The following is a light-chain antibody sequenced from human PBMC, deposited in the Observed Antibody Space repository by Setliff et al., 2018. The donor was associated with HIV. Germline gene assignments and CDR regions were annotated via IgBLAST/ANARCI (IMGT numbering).Light chain of an antibody. J-gene: IGLJ1*01. Sequence: SALTQPPSASATPGQRATISCSGSNSNIGSNTVNWYQQLPGTAPKLLIYSNNQRPSGVPDRFSGSKSGTSASLAISGLQSEDEADYYCAVWDNGLKGYVFGTGTKVTVL. CDR2: SNN. CDR1: NSNIGSNT. CDR3: AVWDNGLKGYV. V-gene: IGLV1-44*01.